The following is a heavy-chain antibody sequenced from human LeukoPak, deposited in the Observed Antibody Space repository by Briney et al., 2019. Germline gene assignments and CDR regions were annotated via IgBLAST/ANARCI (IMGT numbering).Heavy chain of an antibody. J-gene: IGHJ4*02. Sequence: GGSLRLSCAASGFTVNSDYMTWVRQAPGKGLEWVSVIYSGGSTYYADSVKGRFTISRDNSKNTLYLQMNSLRAEDTAVYYCARGTGPWLRLGRDGYNTLIRTAYYFDYWGQGTLVTVSS. V-gene: IGHV3-53*05. D-gene: IGHD5-24*01. CDR1: GFTVNSDY. CDR3: ARGTGPWLRLGRDGYNTLIRTAYYFDY. CDR2: IYSGGST.